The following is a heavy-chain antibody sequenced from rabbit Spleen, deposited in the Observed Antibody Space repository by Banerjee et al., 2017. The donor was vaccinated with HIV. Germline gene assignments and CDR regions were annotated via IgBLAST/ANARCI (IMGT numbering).Heavy chain of an antibody. D-gene: IGHD4-2*01. Sequence: QEQLEESGGDLVKPGTSLTLTCKASGLDFSSSYWICWVRQAPGKGLEWIACIDVVKSGSTYYASWAKGRFTISKTSPTTVTLQMTSLTAADTATYFCARDVAGREDFNLWGPGTLVTVS. CDR3: ARDVAGREDFNL. CDR1: GLDFSSSYW. CDR2: IDVVKSGST. V-gene: IGHV1S45*01. J-gene: IGHJ4*01.